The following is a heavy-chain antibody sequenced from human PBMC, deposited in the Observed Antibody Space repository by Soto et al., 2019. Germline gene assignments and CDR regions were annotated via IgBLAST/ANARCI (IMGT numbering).Heavy chain of an antibody. Sequence: EVQLVESGGGLVQPGGSLRLSCAVSGFTFSSYSMNWVRQASGKGLEWVSYISSRSSTIYYADSVKGRFTISRDNAKNSLYLQMNSLRAEDTAVYYYTREKSGTTDYWGQGTLVTVSS. CDR3: TREKSGTTDY. J-gene: IGHJ4*02. CDR2: ISSRSSTI. CDR1: GFTFSSYS. V-gene: IGHV3-48*01. D-gene: IGHD1-1*01.